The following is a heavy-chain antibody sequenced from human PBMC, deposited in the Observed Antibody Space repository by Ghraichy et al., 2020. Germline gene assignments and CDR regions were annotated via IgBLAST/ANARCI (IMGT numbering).Heavy chain of an antibody. Sequence: SETLSLTCTVSGGSLNSDSYYWGWLRPPPGKGLEWIGSVYSSGGSFYSPSLKSRVTISLDTSRSQFSLQLSSVTAADTSLYFCARRNPGVAGALDYWGQGTLVTVSS. CDR3: ARRNPGVAGALDY. CDR2: VYSSGGS. V-gene: IGHV4-39*01. J-gene: IGHJ4*02. D-gene: IGHD3-10*01. CDR1: GGSLNSDSYY.